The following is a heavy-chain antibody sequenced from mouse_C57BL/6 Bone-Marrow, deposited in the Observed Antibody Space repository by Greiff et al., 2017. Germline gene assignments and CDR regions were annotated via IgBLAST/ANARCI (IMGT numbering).Heavy chain of an antibody. CDR3: TRFHDCGYDDWYFDV. CDR2: IDPENGDT. V-gene: IGHV14-4*01. J-gene: IGHJ1*03. D-gene: IGHD2-2*01. CDR1: GFNIKDDY. Sequence: VQLKESGAELVRPGASVKLSCTASGFNIKDDYMHWVKQRPEQGLEWIGWIDPENGDTEYASKFQGKATITADTSSNTAYLQRSSLTSEDTAVYYCTRFHDCGYDDWYFDVWGTGTTVTVSS.